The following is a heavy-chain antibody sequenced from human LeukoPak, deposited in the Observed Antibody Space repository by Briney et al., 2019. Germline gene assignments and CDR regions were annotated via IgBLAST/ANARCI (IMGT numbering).Heavy chain of an antibody. D-gene: IGHD2-15*01. CDR3: ARDFCSGGSCYTLNY. V-gene: IGHV3-11*04. J-gene: IGHJ4*02. Sequence: NPGGSLRLSCAASGFTFSDYYMRLIRQAAGKRQGSGSYITANGSPIYYADSMHGRLTMSRDNAKKSLHLQMNTLRAEDTAVYYSARDFCSGGSCYTLNYWGQGTLVTVSS. CDR1: GFTFSDYY. CDR2: ITANGSPI.